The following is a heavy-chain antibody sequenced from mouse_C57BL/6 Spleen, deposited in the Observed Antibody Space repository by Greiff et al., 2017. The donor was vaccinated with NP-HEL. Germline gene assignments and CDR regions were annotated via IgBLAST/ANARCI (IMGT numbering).Heavy chain of an antibody. CDR1: GFSLSTSGMG. J-gene: IGHJ1*03. V-gene: IGHV8-12*01. D-gene: IGHD4-1*01. CDR2: IYWDDDK. CDR3: ARRDLGRGYFDV. Sequence: QVTLKESGPGILQSSQTLSLTCSFSGFSLSTSGMGVSWIRQPSGKGLEWLAHIYWDDDKRYNPSLKSRLTISKDTSRNQVFLKITSVDTADTATYYCARRDLGRGYFDVWGTGTTVTVSS.